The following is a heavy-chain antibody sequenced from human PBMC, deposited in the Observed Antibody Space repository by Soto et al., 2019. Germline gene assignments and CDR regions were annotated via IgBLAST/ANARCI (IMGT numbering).Heavy chain of an antibody. CDR2: ISAYNGNT. V-gene: IGHV1-18*04. J-gene: IGHJ6*02. CDR3: ARTLISSSPWGRGYYYYGMDV. CDR1: GYTFTSYG. Sequence: QVQLVQCGAEVKKPGASVKVSCKASGYTFTSYGISWVRQAPGQGLEWMGWISAYNGNTNYAQKLQGRVTMTTDTSTSTAYMELRSLRSDDTAVYYCARTLISSSPWGRGYYYYGMDVWGQGTTVTVSS. D-gene: IGHD6-6*01.